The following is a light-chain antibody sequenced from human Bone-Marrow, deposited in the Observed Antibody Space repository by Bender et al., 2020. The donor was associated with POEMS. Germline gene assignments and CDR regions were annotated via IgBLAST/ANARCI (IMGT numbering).Light chain of an antibody. CDR2: SSH. V-gene: IGLV1-44*01. Sequence: QSALTQPASVSGSPGQRVTISCSGGSSNIGAHAVNWYQHLPGTAPKLLIYSSHRRPSEVPDRFSGSNSGNTATLTISRVEVGDEADYYCHLLYVRDHWVFGGGTRLTVL. J-gene: IGLJ3*02. CDR1: SSNIGAHA. CDR3: HLLYVRDHWV.